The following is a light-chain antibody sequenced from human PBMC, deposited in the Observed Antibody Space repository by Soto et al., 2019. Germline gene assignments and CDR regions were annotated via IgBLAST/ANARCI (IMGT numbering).Light chain of an antibody. CDR3: CSYAGSYV. CDR1: SSDVGGYDY. J-gene: IGLJ1*01. Sequence: SALTPPRSVSGSPGQSVTISCTGTSSDVGGYDYVSWYQQHPGKAPKLMIYDVSKRPSGVPDRFSGSKSGNTASLTISGLQAEDEADYYCCSYAGSYVFGTGTKVTVL. V-gene: IGLV2-11*01. CDR2: DVS.